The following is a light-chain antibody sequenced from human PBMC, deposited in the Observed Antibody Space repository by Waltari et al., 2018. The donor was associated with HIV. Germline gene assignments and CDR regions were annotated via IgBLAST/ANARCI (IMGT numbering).Light chain of an antibody. CDR3: QAWDSRNTI. Sequence: SYELTQPPSVSVSPGQTASITCSGDKLGDKYACWYQQKPGQSPVLVIYQDNKRPSGIPERFSGSNAGNTATLTISGTQAMDEADYYCQAWDSRNTIFGGGTKLTVL. V-gene: IGLV3-1*01. J-gene: IGLJ2*01. CDR1: KLGDKY. CDR2: QDN.